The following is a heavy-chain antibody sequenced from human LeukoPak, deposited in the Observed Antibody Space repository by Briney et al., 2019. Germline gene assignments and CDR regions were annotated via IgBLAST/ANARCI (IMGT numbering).Heavy chain of an antibody. V-gene: IGHV3-48*01. CDR2: ITSSSSAI. D-gene: IGHD1-26*01. Sequence: GGSLRLSCAASGFTFSDYSMNWVRQAPGKGLEWVSYITSSSSAIYYADSVKGRFTISRDNAKNSLYLQMNSLRAEDTAVYYCARVRVSYHFDYWGQGTVVTVSS. CDR1: GFTFSDYS. CDR3: ARVRVSYHFDY. J-gene: IGHJ4*02.